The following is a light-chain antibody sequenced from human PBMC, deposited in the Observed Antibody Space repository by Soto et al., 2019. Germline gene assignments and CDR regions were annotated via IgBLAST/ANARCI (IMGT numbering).Light chain of an antibody. V-gene: IGLV2-14*01. Sequence: QSALIQPASVSGSPGQSITISCTGTSRDVGGSNYVSWYQHHPHRAPKLLIYEVNYRPSGVSSRFSGAKSGNTSSLTIDGHQAEDEADNYCSSYTGRNTLEVFGVGTKLTVL. J-gene: IGLJ2*01. CDR1: SRDVGGSNY. CDR3: SSYTGRNTLEV. CDR2: EVN.